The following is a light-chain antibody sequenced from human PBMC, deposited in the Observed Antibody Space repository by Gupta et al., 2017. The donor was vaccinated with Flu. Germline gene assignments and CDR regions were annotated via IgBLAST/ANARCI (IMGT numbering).Light chain of an antibody. V-gene: IGKV1-27*01. CDR1: QGISSY. CDR2: RAS. CDR3: ERTDNDPRDT. Sequence: SSRSAAVGDRVTIRCRVSQGISSYLNWYRQKPVKVPKLLIYRASNLQSGVRSRFSGSGAGTDFTLRISSLQPEDVGTYYGERTDNDPRDTFGQGTKLETK. J-gene: IGKJ2*01.